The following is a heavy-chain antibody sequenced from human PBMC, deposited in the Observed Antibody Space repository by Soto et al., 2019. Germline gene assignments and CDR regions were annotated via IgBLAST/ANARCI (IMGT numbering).Heavy chain of an antibody. CDR1: GGSIRSGDYY. D-gene: IGHD3-3*01. Sequence: SETLSLTCTVSGGSIRSGDYYWTWIRQPPGKGLEWIGYVLHTGTAYYYNPSLKRRVNMSIDTSKNQFSLKLNSVTAADTAIYYCVRDSVRFGPAFDSWGQGTQVTVSS. CDR2: VLHTGTAY. CDR3: VRDSVRFGPAFDS. V-gene: IGHV4-30-4*01. J-gene: IGHJ4*02.